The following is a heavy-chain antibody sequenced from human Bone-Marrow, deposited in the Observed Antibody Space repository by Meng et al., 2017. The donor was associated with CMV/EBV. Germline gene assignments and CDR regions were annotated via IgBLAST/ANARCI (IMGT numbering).Heavy chain of an antibody. J-gene: IGHJ4*02. Sequence: ASVKVSCKASGYTFIGYYIHWVRQAPGQGLEWMGWINPNPNRSGTEYAQKFQGRVTMTRDTSISTAYMELTSLTSDDTAVYYCARDQQLVPLYWGQGTLVTVSS. CDR1: GYTFIGYY. V-gene: IGHV1-2*02. D-gene: IGHD6-13*01. CDR2: INPNPNRSGT. CDR3: ARDQQLVPLY.